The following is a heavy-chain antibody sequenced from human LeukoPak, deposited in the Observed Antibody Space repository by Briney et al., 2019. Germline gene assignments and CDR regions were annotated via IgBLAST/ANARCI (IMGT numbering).Heavy chain of an antibody. V-gene: IGHV4-39*01. J-gene: IGHJ4*02. CDR2: IYYSGST. CDR1: GDSISSSSSY. D-gene: IGHD3-22*01. Sequence: SETLSLTCTVSGDSISSSSSYWGWIRQPPGEGLEWIGSIYYSGSTYYNPSLKSRVTISVDTSKNQFSLKLSSVTAADTAVYYCARHFYYYDSNGYSVGALFDYWGQGTLVTVSS. CDR3: ARHFYYYDSNGYSVGALFDY.